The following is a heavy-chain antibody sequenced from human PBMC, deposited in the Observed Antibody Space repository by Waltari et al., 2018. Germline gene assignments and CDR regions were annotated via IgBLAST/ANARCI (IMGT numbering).Heavy chain of an antibody. Sequence: QLQLQESGPGLVKPSETLSLTCTVSGGSISSSSYYWGWIRQPPGTGLEWIGSIYYSGSTYYNPSLKSRVTISVDTSKNQFSLKLSSVTAADTAVYYCARHAYCGGDCYAPGAFDIWGQGTMVTVSS. CDR1: GGSISSSSYY. D-gene: IGHD2-21*02. V-gene: IGHV4-39*01. CDR2: IYYSGST. J-gene: IGHJ3*02. CDR3: ARHAYCGGDCYAPGAFDI.